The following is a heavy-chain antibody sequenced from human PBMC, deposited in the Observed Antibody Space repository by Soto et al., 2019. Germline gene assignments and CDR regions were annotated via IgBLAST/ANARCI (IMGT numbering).Heavy chain of an antibody. J-gene: IGHJ6*02. D-gene: IGHD3-10*01. V-gene: IGHV4-4*02. CDR2: IYTSGST. CDR3: AREKVLLWFGGGADGMDV. Sequence: QVQLQESGPGLMKPSGTLSLTCAVSGGSISSSNWWSWVRQPPGKGLEWIGRIYTSGSTNYNPSLMSRVTMSVDTPKNQFSLKLSSVTAADTAVYYCAREKVLLWFGGGADGMDVWGQGTTVTVSS. CDR1: GGSISSSNW.